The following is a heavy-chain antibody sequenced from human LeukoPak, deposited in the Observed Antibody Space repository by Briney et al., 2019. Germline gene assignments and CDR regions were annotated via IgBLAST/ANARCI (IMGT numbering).Heavy chain of an antibody. CDR3: ARAYYYDSSGYYPVFDP. CDR2: INPSGGST. J-gene: IGHJ5*02. Sequence: ASVKVSCKASGYTFTNYYIHWVRQAPGQGLEWMGIINPSGGSTSYAQKFQGRVTMTRDTSTSTVYMELSSLRSEDTAVYYCARAYYYDSSGYYPVFDPWGQGTLVTVSS. D-gene: IGHD3-22*01. V-gene: IGHV1-46*01. CDR1: GYTFTNYY.